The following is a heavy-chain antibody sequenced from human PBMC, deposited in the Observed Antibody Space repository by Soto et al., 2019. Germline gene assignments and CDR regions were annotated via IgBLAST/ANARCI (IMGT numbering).Heavy chain of an antibody. CDR3: TTDPVTMIVVVPSSG. CDR1: GFPFSNAV. D-gene: IGHD3-22*01. CDR2: IKSKTDGGTT. J-gene: IGHJ4*02. V-gene: IGHV3-15*01. Sequence: PGGSLRLSCAASGFPFSNAVMSWVCPPQGKGLEWVGRIKSKTDGGTTDYAAPVKGRFTISRDDSKNTLYLQMNSLKTEDTAVYYCTTDPVTMIVVVPSSGWGQGTLVTVSS.